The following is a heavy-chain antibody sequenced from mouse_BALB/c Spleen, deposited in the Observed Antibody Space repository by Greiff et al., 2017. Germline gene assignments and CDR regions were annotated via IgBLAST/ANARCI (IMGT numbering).Heavy chain of an antibody. CDR1: GFSLNGYG. V-gene: IGHV2-6-7*01. Sequence: VMLVESGPGLVAPSQSLSITCTVSGFSLNGYGVNWVRQPPGKGLEWLGMIWGDGSTDYNSALKSRLSISKDNSKSQVFIKRNRLQTDDTARYYCAREREYDYGAWFAYWGQGTLVTVSA. CDR3: AREREYDYGAWFAY. D-gene: IGHD2-4*01. J-gene: IGHJ3*01. CDR2: IWGDGST.